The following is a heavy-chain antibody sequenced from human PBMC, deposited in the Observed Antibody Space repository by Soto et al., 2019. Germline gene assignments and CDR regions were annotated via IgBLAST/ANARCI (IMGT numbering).Heavy chain of an antibody. V-gene: IGHV3-48*01. J-gene: IGHJ1*01. CDR2: ISSSSSTI. D-gene: IGHD2-15*01. Sequence: GSLRLSCAASGFTFSSYSMNWVRQAPGKGLEWVSYISSSSSTIYYADSVKGRFTISRDNAKNSLYLQMNSLRAEDTAVYYCARGDYCSGGSCYTYFQHWGQGTLVTVSS. CDR3: ARGDYCSGGSCYTYFQH. CDR1: GFTFSSYS.